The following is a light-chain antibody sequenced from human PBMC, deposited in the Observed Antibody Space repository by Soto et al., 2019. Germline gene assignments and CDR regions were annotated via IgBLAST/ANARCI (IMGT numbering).Light chain of an antibody. CDR2: EGS. V-gene: IGLV2-23*01. CDR1: SSDVGSYNL. J-gene: IGLJ2*01. CDR3: CSYAGSSTVV. Sequence: QSALTQPASVSGSPGQSITISCTGTSSDVGSYNLVSWYQQHPGKAPKLMMYEGSKRPSGVSNRFSGSKSGKTASLTISGLQAEDEADYYCCSYAGSSTVVFGGGTKVTVL.